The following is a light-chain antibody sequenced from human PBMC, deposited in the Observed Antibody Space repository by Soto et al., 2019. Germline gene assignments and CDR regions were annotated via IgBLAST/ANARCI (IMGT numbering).Light chain of an antibody. J-gene: IGKJ1*01. CDR1: QSISSY. CDR2: TPW. Sequence: DTQVTLYTSSLSAXVGDXGTIXXRXSQSISSYLNWYQEKAGKALKLVVYTPWSLQSWVPSTFTGRPSRTDFPLTISSLQPKDFATYYCQHSYSKRNWTFGQGTTV. CDR3: QHSYSKRNWT. V-gene: IGKV1-39*01.